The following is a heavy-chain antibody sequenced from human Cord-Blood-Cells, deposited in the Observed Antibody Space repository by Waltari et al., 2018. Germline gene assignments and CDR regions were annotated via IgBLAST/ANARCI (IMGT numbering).Heavy chain of an antibody. V-gene: IGHV3-33*01. CDR3: ARGVVTYFDY. J-gene: IGHJ4*02. D-gene: IGHD4-4*01. CDR2: IWYDGSNK. CDR1: GFTFSSYG. Sequence: QVQLVESGGGVVQPGRSLRLSCAASGFTFSSYGMHWVRQAPGKGVEWVAVIWYDGSNKYYADAVKGRFTISRDNSKNTLYLEMNSLRAEDTAVYYCARGVVTYFDYWGQGTLVTVSS.